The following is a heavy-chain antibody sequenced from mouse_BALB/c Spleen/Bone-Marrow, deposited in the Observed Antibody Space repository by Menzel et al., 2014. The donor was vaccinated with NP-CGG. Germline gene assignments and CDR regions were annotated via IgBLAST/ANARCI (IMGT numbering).Heavy chain of an antibody. J-gene: IGHJ2*01. CDR3: ATYYYGYYFDY. CDR2: IYPANGNT. V-gene: IGHV14-3*02. CDR1: GFNIKDTY. Sequence: EVQLQQSGAELVKPGASVKLSCTASGFNIKDTYMHWVKQRPEQGLEWIGRIYPANGNTKYDPKFQGKATITAGTSSNTAYLQLSSLTSEDTAVYYCATYYYGYYFDYWGQGTTLTVSS. D-gene: IGHD1-2*01.